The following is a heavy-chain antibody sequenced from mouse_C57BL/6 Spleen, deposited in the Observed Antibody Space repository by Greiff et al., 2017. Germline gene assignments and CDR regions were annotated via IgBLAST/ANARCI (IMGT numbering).Heavy chain of an antibody. D-gene: IGHD1-1*01. CDR2: IYPGNSDT. J-gene: IGHJ2*01. Sequence: EVQLQQSGTVLARPGASVKMSCKTSGYTFTSYWMHWVKQRPGQGLEWIGAIYPGNSDTSYNQKFKGKAKLTAVTSASTASMELSSLTNEDSAVXYCTRSSYYGSNYFDYWGQGTTLTVSS. V-gene: IGHV1-5*01. CDR3: TRSSYYGSNYFDY. CDR1: GYTFTSYW.